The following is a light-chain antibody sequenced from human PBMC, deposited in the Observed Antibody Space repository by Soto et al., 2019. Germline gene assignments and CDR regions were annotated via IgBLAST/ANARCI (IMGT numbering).Light chain of an antibody. CDR3: SSYTSSRTNL. CDR2: DVS. J-gene: IGLJ1*01. Sequence: QSALTQPASVSGSPGQSIAISCTGTSSDVGGYDYVSWYQQHPGKAPKLMISDVSNRPSGVSNRFSGSKSGNTASLTISGLQAEDEADYYCSSYTSSRTNLFRSGSKVPV. V-gene: IGLV2-14*01. CDR1: SSDVGGYDY.